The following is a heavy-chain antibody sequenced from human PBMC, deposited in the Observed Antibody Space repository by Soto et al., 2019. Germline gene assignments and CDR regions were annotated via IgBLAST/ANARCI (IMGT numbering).Heavy chain of an antibody. CDR1: GYTFSNFY. J-gene: IGHJ4*01. D-gene: IGHD3-10*01. CDR3: ARDWEFGY. CDR2: INPSGDST. Sequence: GASGKVSCKASGYTFSNFYMHWGRQAPGQGLEWMGVINPSGDSTTYAQRFQGRVSMTRDPSTSTLYMELSSLRSDDTAVYYCARDWEFGYWG. V-gene: IGHV1-46*01.